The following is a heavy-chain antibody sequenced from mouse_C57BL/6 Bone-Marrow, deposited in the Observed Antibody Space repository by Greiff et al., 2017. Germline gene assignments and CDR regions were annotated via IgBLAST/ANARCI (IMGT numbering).Heavy chain of an antibody. V-gene: IGHV1-80*01. CDR2: IYPGDGDT. CDR1: GYAFSSYW. J-gene: IGHJ1*03. CDR3: ERGATVVATDWYFDV. Sequence: QVQLQQSGAELVKPGASVKISCKASGYAFSSYWMNWVKQRPGKGLEWIGQIYPGDGDTNYNGKFKGKATLTADKSSGTAYMQLSSLTSEDSAVYFCERGATVVATDWYFDVWGTGTTVTVSS. D-gene: IGHD1-1*01.